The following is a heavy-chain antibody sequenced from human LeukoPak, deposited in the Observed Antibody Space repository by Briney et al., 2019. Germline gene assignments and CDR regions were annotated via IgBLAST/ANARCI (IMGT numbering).Heavy chain of an antibody. Sequence: SETLSLACTVSGGSISGYYWSWIRQPAGKGLEWIGRIYTSGSTNYNASLKSRVSMSVDTSKNQFSLKLSSVTAADTAVFYCAREDSGSYREFDYWGQGTLITVSS. CDR3: AREDSGSYREFDY. J-gene: IGHJ4*02. V-gene: IGHV4-4*07. CDR2: IYTSGST. D-gene: IGHD1-26*01. CDR1: GGSISGYY.